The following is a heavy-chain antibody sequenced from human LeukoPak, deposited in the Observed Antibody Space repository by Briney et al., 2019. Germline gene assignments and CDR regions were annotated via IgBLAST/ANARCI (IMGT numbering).Heavy chain of an antibody. D-gene: IGHD4-17*01. Sequence: GGSLRLSCAVSGFTFSSYEMNWVRQAPGKGLEWISYISDSGSTIYYADSVKGRFTISRDNAKNSLYLQMSSLRAGDTAVYYCARRDYGDYPFDYWGQGTLVTVSS. J-gene: IGHJ4*02. V-gene: IGHV3-48*03. CDR2: ISDSGSTI. CDR1: GFTFSSYE. CDR3: ARRDYGDYPFDY.